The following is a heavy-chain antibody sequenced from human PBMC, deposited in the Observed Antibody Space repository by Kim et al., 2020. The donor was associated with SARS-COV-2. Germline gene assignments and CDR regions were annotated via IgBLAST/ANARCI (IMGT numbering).Heavy chain of an antibody. V-gene: IGHV1-8*01. CDR2: MNPNSGNT. Sequence: ASVKVSCKASGYTFTSYDINWVRQATGQGLEWMGWMNPNSGNTGYAQKVQGRVTMTRNTSISTAYMELSSLRSEDTAVYYCARGGTAGYSSSWEPAITGTTRIDYWGPGTPVTVSS. J-gene: IGHJ4*02. CDR1: GYTFTSYD. CDR3: ARGGTAGYSSSWEPAITGTTRIDY. D-gene: IGHD6-13*01.